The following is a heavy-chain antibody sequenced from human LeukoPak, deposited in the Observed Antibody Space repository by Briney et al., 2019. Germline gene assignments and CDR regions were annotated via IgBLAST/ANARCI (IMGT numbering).Heavy chain of an antibody. CDR2: IIPISAIT. CDR3: ARDGGRIAVAKGGYYYMDV. Sequence: SVKVSCKASGGTFSSYAISWVRQAPGQGLEWMGVIIPISAITNYAQKFQGRVTITTDESTSTAYMELSSLRSEDTAVYFCARDGGRIAVAKGGYYYMDVWGKGTTVTVSS. CDR1: GGTFSSYA. V-gene: IGHV1-69*05. J-gene: IGHJ6*03. D-gene: IGHD6-19*01.